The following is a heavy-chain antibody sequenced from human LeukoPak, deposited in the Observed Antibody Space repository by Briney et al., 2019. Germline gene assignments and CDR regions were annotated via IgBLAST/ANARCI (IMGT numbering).Heavy chain of an antibody. D-gene: IGHD3-10*01. CDR2: INHSGYT. Sequence: SETLSLTCAVSGVSFDDYYWSWVRQTPGKGLEWIGEINHSGYTNDSPSLKSRVTLSIDTSRKQFSLNLRSVTVADAGSYYCTRMATGHDYWGQGTLVTVSS. J-gene: IGHJ4*02. CDR3: TRMATGHDY. V-gene: IGHV4-34*01. CDR1: GVSFDDYY.